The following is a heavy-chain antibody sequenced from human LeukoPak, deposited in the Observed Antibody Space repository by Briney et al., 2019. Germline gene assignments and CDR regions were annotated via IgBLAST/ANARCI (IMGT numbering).Heavy chain of an antibody. CDR1: GFTVSSSNY. J-gene: IGHJ4*02. CDR2: IYTGGTT. V-gene: IGHV3-66*01. CDR3: AREISRFGI. D-gene: IGHD3-16*01. Sequence: GGSLRLSYAASGFTVSSSNYMNWVRQAPGKGLEWVSGIYTGGTTYYTDSVKGRFTISRDNPNNTLYLQMHSLRAEDTAVYYCAREISRFGIRGQGILVTVSS.